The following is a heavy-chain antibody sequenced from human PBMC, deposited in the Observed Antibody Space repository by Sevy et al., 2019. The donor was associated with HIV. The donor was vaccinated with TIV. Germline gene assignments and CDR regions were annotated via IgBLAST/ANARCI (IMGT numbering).Heavy chain of an antibody. V-gene: IGHV3-11*01. D-gene: IGHD4-17*01. J-gene: IGHJ6*02. Sequence: GGSLRLSCAASGFTFRDYYMSWIRQAPGKGLEWISYISGSDSTIYYADSVKGRFTISRDNARNSLYLQMNSLRAEDTAVYYCARDHVKDGDLGDYYYYAFEVWGQGTTVTVSS. CDR3: ARDHVKDGDLGDYYYYAFEV. CDR2: ISGSDSTI. CDR1: GFTFRDYY.